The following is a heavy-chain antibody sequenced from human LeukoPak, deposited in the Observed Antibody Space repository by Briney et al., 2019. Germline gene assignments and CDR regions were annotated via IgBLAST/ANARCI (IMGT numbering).Heavy chain of an antibody. Sequence: PSETLSLTCTVSGGSISGYYWSWIRQPPGKELEWIGYIYYSGSTNYNPSLKSRVTISLDTSKNQFSLKLTSVTAADTAVYYCARGGGGYSHGYYFGYWGQGTLVTVSS. CDR2: IYYSGST. CDR1: GGSISGYY. CDR3: ARGGGGYSHGYYFGY. D-gene: IGHD5-18*01. V-gene: IGHV4-59*01. J-gene: IGHJ4*02.